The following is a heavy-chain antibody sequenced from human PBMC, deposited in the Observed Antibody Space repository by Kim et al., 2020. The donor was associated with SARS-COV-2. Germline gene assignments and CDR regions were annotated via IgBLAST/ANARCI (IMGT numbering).Heavy chain of an antibody. CDR2: INQDGSVK. V-gene: IGHV3-7*03. CDR1: GFSITTYG. J-gene: IGHJ4*02. CDR3: VRIYGNSYYDY. Sequence: GGSLRLSCVGSGFSITTYGMSWVRQAPGKGLEWVANINQDGSVKHFVDPVKGRFTISRDNAKNSVYLQMNSLRGEDTAVYYCVRIYGNSYYDYWGQGTLV. D-gene: IGHD3-22*01.